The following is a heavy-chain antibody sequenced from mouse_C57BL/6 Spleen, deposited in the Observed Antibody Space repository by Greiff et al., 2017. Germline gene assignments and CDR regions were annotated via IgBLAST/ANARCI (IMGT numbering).Heavy chain of an antibody. CDR1: GYTFTDYY. D-gene: IGHD2-1*01. CDR2: INPNNGGT. J-gene: IGHJ3*01. CDR3: ARYYGNSWFAY. Sequence: EVQLQQSGPELVKPGASVKISCKASGYTFTDYYMNWVKQSHGKSLEWIGDINPNNGGTSYNQKFKGKATLTVDKSSSTAYMELRSLTSEDSAVYYCARYYGNSWFAYWGQGTLVTVSA. V-gene: IGHV1-26*01.